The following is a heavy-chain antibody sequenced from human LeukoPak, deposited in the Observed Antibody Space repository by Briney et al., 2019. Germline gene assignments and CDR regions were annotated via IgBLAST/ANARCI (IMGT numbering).Heavy chain of an antibody. J-gene: IGHJ6*02. Sequence: SETLSLTCAVYGGSFSGYYWSWIRQPPGKGLEWIGEINHSGSTNYNPSLKSRVTISVVTSKNQFSLKLSSVTAADTAVYYCAREVATNGPYYYYGMDVGGQGTTVTVSS. V-gene: IGHV4-34*01. CDR2: INHSGST. D-gene: IGHD5-12*01. CDR3: AREVATNGPYYYYGMDV. CDR1: GGSFSGYY.